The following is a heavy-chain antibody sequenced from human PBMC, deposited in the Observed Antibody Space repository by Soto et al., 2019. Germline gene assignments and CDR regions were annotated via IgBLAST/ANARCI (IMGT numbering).Heavy chain of an antibody. D-gene: IGHD6-6*01. J-gene: IGHJ6*02. CDR2: IKQDGSEK. CDR3: AKSPAARPGGGMDV. Sequence: PGGSLRLSCAASGFTFSSYWMSWVRQAPGKGLEWVANIKQDGSEKYYADSVKGRFTISRDNSKNTLYLQMNSLRAEDTAVYYCAKSPAARPGGGMDVWGQGTTVTVSS. CDR1: GFTFSSYW. V-gene: IGHV3-7*03.